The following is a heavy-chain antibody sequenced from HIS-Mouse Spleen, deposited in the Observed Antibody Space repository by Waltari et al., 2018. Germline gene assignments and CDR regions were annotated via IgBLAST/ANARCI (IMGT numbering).Heavy chain of an antibody. CDR1: GFTFSSYG. J-gene: IGHJ4*02. CDR2: IWYDGSNK. Sequence: QVQLVESGGGVVQPGRSLRLSCAASGFTFSSYGMHWVRQAPGKGLEGGEVIWYDGSNKYYADSGKGRFTISRDNSKNTLYLQRNSLRAEDTAVYYCARDLVQTGEGYWGQGTLVTVSS. D-gene: IGHD7-27*01. CDR3: ARDLVQTGEGY. V-gene: IGHV3-33*01.